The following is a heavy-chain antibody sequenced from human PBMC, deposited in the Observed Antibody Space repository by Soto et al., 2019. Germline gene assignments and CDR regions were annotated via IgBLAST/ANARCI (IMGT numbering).Heavy chain of an antibody. CDR1: GYTFTGYY. CDR3: AREGTHSSPTRFDP. V-gene: IGHV1-2*02. CDR2: INPNSGGT. Sequence: RASVKVSCKASGYTFTGYYMHWVRQAPGQGLEWMGWINPNSGGTNYAQKFQGRVTMTRDTSISTAYMELSRLRSDDTAVYYCAREGTHSSPTRFDPWGQGTLVTVSS. J-gene: IGHJ5*02. D-gene: IGHD6-13*01.